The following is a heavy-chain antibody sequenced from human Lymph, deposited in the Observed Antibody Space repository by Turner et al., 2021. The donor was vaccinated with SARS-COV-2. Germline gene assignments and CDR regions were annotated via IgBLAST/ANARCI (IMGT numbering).Heavy chain of an antibody. D-gene: IGHD3-10*01. J-gene: IGHJ4*02. Sequence: QVQLVESGGGVVQPGRSLRLSCAASGFTFSSYGMHWVRPAPGKGLEWVAVIWYDGSNKYYADSVKGRFTISRDNSKNTLYLQMNSLRAEDTAVYYCARDLRFGELPAADHWGQGTLVTVSS. CDR3: ARDLRFGELPAADH. CDR2: IWYDGSNK. CDR1: GFTFSSYG. V-gene: IGHV3-33*01.